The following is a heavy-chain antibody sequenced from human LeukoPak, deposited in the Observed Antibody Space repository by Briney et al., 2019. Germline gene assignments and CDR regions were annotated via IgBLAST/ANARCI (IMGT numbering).Heavy chain of an antibody. CDR3: VKDGGSFDP. Sequence: SETLSLTCTVSRGSIRSYFWSWIRQSAGKGLEWIGRIHIIGTTNYNPSLDSRVTMSIDTSKNQFSLKLRSVTAADTAVYYCVKDGGSFDPWGQGTLVTVSS. V-gene: IGHV4-4*07. D-gene: IGHD3-16*01. J-gene: IGHJ5*02. CDR2: IHIIGTT. CDR1: RGSIRSYF.